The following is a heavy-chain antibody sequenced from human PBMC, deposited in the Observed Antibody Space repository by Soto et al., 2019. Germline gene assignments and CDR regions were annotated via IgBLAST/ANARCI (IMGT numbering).Heavy chain of an antibody. J-gene: IGHJ3*02. Sequence: SETLSLTCTVSGGSISSSSYYWGWIRQPPGKGLEWIGSIYYSGSTYYNPSLKSRVTISVDTSKNQFSLKLSSVTAADTAVYYCAREVGGGSYSFFDIWGQGTMVTVSS. D-gene: IGHD1-26*01. CDR3: AREVGGGSYSFFDI. V-gene: IGHV4-39*07. CDR2: IYYSGST. CDR1: GGSISSSSYY.